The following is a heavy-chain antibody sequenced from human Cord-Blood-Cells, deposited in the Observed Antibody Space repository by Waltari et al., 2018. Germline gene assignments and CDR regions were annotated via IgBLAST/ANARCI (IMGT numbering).Heavy chain of an antibody. Sequence: QLQLQESGQGLVKPSETLSLTCTVSGGSISSSSYYWGWIRQPPGKGLEWIGSIYYSGSTYYNPSLKSRVTISVDTSKNQFSLKLSSVTAADTAVYYCASRSSSWYFDYWGQGTLVTVSS. J-gene: IGHJ4*02. CDR3: ASRSSSWYFDY. CDR1: GGSISSSSYY. V-gene: IGHV4-39*01. CDR2: IYYSGST. D-gene: IGHD6-13*01.